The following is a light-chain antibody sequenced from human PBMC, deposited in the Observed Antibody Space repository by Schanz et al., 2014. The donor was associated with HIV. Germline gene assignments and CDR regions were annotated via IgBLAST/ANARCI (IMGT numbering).Light chain of an antibody. Sequence: QSVLTQPPSVSGAPGQRVTISCAGNSSNIGAGYDVHWYQQLPGTAPKLLIYGNNNRPSGIPDRFSGSKSGTSASLLISGLQSEDEADYYCATWDDSLNGMVFGGGTKLTVL. CDR2: GNN. J-gene: IGLJ2*01. CDR3: ATWDDSLNGMV. CDR1: SSNIGAGYD. V-gene: IGLV1-40*01.